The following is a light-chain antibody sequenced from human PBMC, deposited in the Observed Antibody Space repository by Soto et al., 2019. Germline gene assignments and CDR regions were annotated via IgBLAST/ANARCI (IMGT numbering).Light chain of an antibody. Sequence: QSALTQPPSASGSPGQSVTISCTGTSSDVGGYNYVSWYQQHPGKAPEFLIYEVTERPSGVPDRFSGSTSGNTASLTVSGLQAEDEADYYCSSYAGSNNVVFGGGTKLTVL. CDR1: SSDVGGYNY. J-gene: IGLJ2*01. CDR2: EVT. V-gene: IGLV2-8*01. CDR3: SSYAGSNNVV.